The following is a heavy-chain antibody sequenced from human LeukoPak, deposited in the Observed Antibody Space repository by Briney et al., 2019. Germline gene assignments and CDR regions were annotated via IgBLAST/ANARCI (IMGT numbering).Heavy chain of an antibody. Sequence: PGGSLRLSCAASEFTVCSNYMSWVRQAPGKGLEWVSVIYRGDSTYYADSVKGRFTISRDNFKNTLYLQMHSLRAEDTAVYYCARVQYHDYWGQGTLVTVSS. V-gene: IGHV3-53*01. CDR1: EFTVCSNY. CDR3: ARVQYHDY. D-gene: IGHD2-2*01. CDR2: IYRGDST. J-gene: IGHJ4*02.